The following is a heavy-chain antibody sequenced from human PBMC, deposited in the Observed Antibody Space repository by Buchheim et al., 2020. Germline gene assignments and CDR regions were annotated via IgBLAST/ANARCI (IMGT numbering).Heavy chain of an antibody. J-gene: IGHJ4*02. CDR1: GFTFSSYE. CDR3: ARSSRGRSGSYYSSNGIDY. D-gene: IGHD3-10*01. Sequence: EVQLVESGGGLVQPGGSLRLSCAASGFTFSSYEMNWVRQAPGKGLEWVSYISSSGSTIYYADSVKGRFTISRDNAKNSLYLQMNSLRAEDTAVYYCARSSRGRSGSYYSSNGIDYWGQGTL. CDR2: ISSSGSTI. V-gene: IGHV3-48*03.